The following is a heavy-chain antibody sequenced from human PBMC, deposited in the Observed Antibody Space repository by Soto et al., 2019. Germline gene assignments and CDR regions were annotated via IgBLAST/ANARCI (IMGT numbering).Heavy chain of an antibody. J-gene: IGHJ4*02. CDR1: GGSFSGYY. V-gene: IGHV4-59*01. D-gene: IGHD3-22*01. CDR2: IYYSGST. Sequence: SETLSLTCAVYGGSFSGYYWSWIRQPPGKGLEWIGYIYYSGSTNYNPSLKSRVTISVDTSKNQFSLKLSSVTAADTAVYYCARVNYYDNSGYYSHFLFEYWGQGTLVTVSS. CDR3: ARVNYYDNSGYYSHFLFEY.